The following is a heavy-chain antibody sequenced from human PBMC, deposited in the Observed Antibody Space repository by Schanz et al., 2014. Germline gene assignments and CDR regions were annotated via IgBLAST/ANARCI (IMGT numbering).Heavy chain of an antibody. CDR1: GFTFGSYG. CDR2: IWYDENNK. V-gene: IGHV3-33*08. D-gene: IGHD6-13*01. Sequence: VQLLESGGGLVQPGGSLRLSCAASGFTFGSYGMSWVRQGPGKGLEWVAVIWYDENNKYYADSVKGRFTISRDNAKNSLYLQMNSLRAEDTAVYYCAREQIMAAAGLVDYWGQGTLVTVSS. J-gene: IGHJ4*02. CDR3: AREQIMAAAGLVDY.